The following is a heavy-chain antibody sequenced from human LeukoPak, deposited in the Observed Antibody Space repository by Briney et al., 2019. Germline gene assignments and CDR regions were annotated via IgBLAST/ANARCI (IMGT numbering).Heavy chain of an antibody. Sequence: GRSLRLSCAASGFTFDDYAMHWVWQAPGKGLEWVSGISWHSGSMVYADSVKGRFTISRDNAKNSLYLQMNSLRAEDTALYYCARRNYWGQGTLVTVSS. J-gene: IGHJ4*02. CDR2: ISWHSGSM. CDR3: ARRNY. V-gene: IGHV3-9*01. CDR1: GFTFDDYA.